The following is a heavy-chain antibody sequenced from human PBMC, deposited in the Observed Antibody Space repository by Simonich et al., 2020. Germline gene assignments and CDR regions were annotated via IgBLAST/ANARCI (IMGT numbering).Heavy chain of an antibody. J-gene: IGHJ6*02. D-gene: IGHD6-19*01. CDR1: GFTFSSYS. V-gene: IGHV3-21*01. CDR3: ARWIAVAGTGAYGMDV. CDR2: ISSSSSNI. Sequence: EVQLVESGGGLVKPGGSLRLSCAASGFTFSSYSMNWVRPAPGKGLELVASISSSSSNIYYADSVKGRFTISRYNAKTSLYLQRNSLRAEDTAVYYCARWIAVAGTGAYGMDVWGQGTTVTVSS.